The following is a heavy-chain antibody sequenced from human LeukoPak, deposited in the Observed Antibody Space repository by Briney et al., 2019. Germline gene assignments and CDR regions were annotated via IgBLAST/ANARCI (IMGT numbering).Heavy chain of an antibody. J-gene: IGHJ4*02. CDR3: ATEGIAAAEIY. CDR1: GFTFSSYW. V-gene: IGHV3-74*01. CDR2: INSDGSST. Sequence: GGSLRLSCAASGFTFSSYWMHWVRQAPGKGLVWVSRINSDGSSTSYADSVKGRFTISRDNAKNTLYLQMNSLRAEDTAVYYCATEGIAAAEIYWGQGTLVTVSS. D-gene: IGHD6-13*01.